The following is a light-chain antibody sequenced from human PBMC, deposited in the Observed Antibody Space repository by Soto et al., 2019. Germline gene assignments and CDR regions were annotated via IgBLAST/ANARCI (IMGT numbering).Light chain of an antibody. V-gene: IGKV3-20*01. CDR1: QSLSSN. J-gene: IGKJ1*01. Sequence: EIVMTQSPASLSVSPGKRATLSCRASQSLSSNLAWYQQKPGQAPRLLIYDASNRATGIPDRFSGSGSGTDFTLTISRLEPEDFAVYYCQQYGSSLWTFGQGTKVDI. CDR2: DAS. CDR3: QQYGSSLWT.